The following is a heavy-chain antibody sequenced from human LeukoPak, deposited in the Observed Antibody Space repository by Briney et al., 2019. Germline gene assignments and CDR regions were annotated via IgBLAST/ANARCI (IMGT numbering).Heavy chain of an antibody. CDR3: ARINYGDFDY. V-gene: IGHV4-34*01. CDR1: GGSISSYY. CDR2: INHSGST. Sequence: SETLSLTCTVSGGSISSYYWSWIRQPPGKGLEWIGEINHSGSTNYNPSLKSRVTISVDTSKIQFSLNLNSVTAADTAVYYCARINYGDFDYWGQGTLVTVSS. J-gene: IGHJ4*02. D-gene: IGHD4/OR15-4a*01.